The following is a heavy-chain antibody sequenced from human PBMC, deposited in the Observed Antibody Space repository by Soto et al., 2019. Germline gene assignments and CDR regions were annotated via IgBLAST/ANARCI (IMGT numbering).Heavy chain of an antibody. CDR2: IYYSGST. Sequence: SETLSLTCTVSGGSISSGGYYWSWIRQHPGKGLEWIGYIYYSGSTYYNPSLKSRVTISVDTSKNQFSLKLSSVTAADTAVYYCAREGPPLAARLGGNWFDPWGQGTLVTVSS. D-gene: IGHD6-6*01. V-gene: IGHV4-31*03. CDR1: GGSISSGGYY. CDR3: AREGPPLAARLGGNWFDP. J-gene: IGHJ5*02.